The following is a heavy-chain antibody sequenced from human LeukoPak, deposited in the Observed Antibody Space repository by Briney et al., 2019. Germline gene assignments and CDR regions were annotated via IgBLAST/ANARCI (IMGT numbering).Heavy chain of an antibody. Sequence: SETLSLTCTVSGGSISSYSWSWIRQPPGKGLEWIGNIYYSGSANHNPSLKSRVTISRDTSKNQFSLKLTSVTTADTAVYYCARAGGVKTAALDLDYWGQGTLVTVSS. CDR2: IYYSGSA. CDR3: ARAGGVKTAALDLDY. D-gene: IGHD6-25*01. CDR1: GGSISSYS. V-gene: IGHV4-59*01. J-gene: IGHJ4*02.